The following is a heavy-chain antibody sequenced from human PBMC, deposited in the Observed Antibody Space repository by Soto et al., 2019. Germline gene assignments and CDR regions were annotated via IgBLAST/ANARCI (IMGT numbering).Heavy chain of an antibody. CDR3: ARRHLAVAVSPWFDP. Sequence: VTLKESGPVLVKHTETLTLRCTVSGLSITDSEMGVSWIRQPPGQPLEWLAHIDSSGEKSYRTFLKSRLAISKDTSKSQIVLTMTNMDPADTATYYCARRHLAVAVSPWFDPWGQGIPVTVSS. V-gene: IGHV2-26*01. D-gene: IGHD6-19*01. J-gene: IGHJ5*02. CDR1: GLSITDSEMG. CDR2: IDSSGEK.